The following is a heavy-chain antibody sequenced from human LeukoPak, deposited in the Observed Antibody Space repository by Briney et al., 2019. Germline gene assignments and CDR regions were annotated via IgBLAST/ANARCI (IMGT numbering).Heavy chain of an antibody. CDR1: GYTFTSYA. CDR3: AGSAATDYYYYGMDV. CDR2: INAGNGNT. J-gene: IGHJ6*02. Sequence: GASVKVSCKASGYTFTSYAMHWVRQAPGQRLEWMGWINAGNGNTKYSQKFQGRVTITRDTSASTAHMELSSLRSEDTAVYYCAGSAATDYYYYGMDVWGQGTTVTVSS. V-gene: IGHV1-3*01. D-gene: IGHD2-15*01.